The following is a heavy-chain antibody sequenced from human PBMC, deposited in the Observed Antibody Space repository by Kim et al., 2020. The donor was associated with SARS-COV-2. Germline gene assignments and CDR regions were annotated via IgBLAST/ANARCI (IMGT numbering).Heavy chain of an antibody. Sequence: GGSLRLSCVVSGFTFSHYAMTWVRQAPGKGLEWVSAVSSSGSTTYYSDSVKGRFVISRYNSKNTLYLQMNSLRAEDTGVYFCAKTEMDFQYYYTMEVWGQGTTVTVS. V-gene: IGHV3-23*05. CDR2: VSSSGSTT. D-gene: IGHD5-12*01. J-gene: IGHJ6*02. CDR1: GFTFSHYA. CDR3: AKTEMDFQYYYTMEV.